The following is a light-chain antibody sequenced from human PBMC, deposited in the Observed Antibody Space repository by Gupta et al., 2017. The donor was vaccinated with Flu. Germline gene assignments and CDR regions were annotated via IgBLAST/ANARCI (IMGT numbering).Light chain of an antibody. CDR1: KLGDKS. CDR3: QAWDSAYV. V-gene: IGLV3-1*01. CDR2: QDT. Sequence: SYALTQPPSVSVSPGQTASVTCSGDKLGDKSASWYQHKPGQSPVLVIYQDTKRPSGIPERFSGSNSGNTATLTISGTQAMDEADYYCQAWDSAYVFGTGTKVTVL. J-gene: IGLJ1*01.